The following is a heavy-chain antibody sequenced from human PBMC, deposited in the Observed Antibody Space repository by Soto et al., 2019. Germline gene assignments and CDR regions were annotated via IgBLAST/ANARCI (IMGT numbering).Heavy chain of an antibody. CDR1: GYTFTSYG. Sequence: QVQLVQSEGELRQPGASVTVSCRASGYTFTSYGIIWVRQAPGQGLEWMGYISPNSGATTYAQNLQGRLTLTKDTTTSTAYMELRSLSSDDTAIYYCVREMVTRSGPQNFFDYWGLGALVTVSS. J-gene: IGHJ4*02. CDR2: ISPNSGAT. D-gene: IGHD2-21*02. CDR3: VREMVTRSGPQNFFDY. V-gene: IGHV1-18*01.